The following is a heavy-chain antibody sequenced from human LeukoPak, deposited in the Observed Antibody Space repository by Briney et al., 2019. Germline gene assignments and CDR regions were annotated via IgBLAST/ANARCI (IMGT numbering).Heavy chain of an antibody. J-gene: IGHJ3*02. CDR1: EYTCTSYD. CDR2: MNPNSGNT. Sequence: GASVKVSCKASEYTCTSYDINWVRQATGQGLEWVGWMNPNSGNTGYAQKFQGRVTMTRNTSISTAYMELSSLRSEDTAVYYCASLTYYYDSSGYYYDGAFDIWGQGTMVTVSS. D-gene: IGHD3-22*01. CDR3: ASLTYYYDSSGYYYDGAFDI. V-gene: IGHV1-8*01.